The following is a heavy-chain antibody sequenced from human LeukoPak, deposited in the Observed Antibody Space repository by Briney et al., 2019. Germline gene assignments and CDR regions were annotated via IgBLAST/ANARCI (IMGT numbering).Heavy chain of an antibody. CDR3: SRGASSSSPQYYYGLDV. J-gene: IGHJ6*02. CDR2: IRNKAKSYTT. V-gene: IGHV3-72*01. Sequence: PGGSLRLSYAASGFTFSDHYMDWVRQAPERGLEWIGRIRNKAKSYTTEYAASVKGRFTVSRDDSKNSLYLQMNSLKIEDTAVYYCSRGASSSSPQYYYGLDVWGRGTTVTVSS. D-gene: IGHD2-2*01. CDR1: GFTFSDHY.